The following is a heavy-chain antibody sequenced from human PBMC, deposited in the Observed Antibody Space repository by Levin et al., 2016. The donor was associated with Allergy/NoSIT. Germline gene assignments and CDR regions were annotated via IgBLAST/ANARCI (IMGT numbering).Heavy chain of an antibody. CDR1: GFTFSSYA. D-gene: IGHD1-7*01. Sequence: GESLKISCAASGFTFSSYAMSWVRQAPGKGLEWVSAISGSGGSTYYADSVKGRFTISRDNSKNTLYLQMNSLRAEDTAVYYCAKGRATGTTGERAYYFDYWGQGTLVTVSS. CDR2: ISGSGGST. CDR3: AKGRATGTTGERAYYFDY. V-gene: IGHV3-23*01. J-gene: IGHJ4*02.